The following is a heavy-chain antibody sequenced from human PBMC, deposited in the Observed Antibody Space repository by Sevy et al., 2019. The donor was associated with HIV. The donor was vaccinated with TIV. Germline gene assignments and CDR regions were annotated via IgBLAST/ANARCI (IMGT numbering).Heavy chain of an antibody. J-gene: IGHJ3*02. CDR1: GFTFNMYG. V-gene: IGHV3-33*08. CDR2: IWYDGSIK. D-gene: IGHD1-1*01. CDR3: ASEHNWDDAFDI. Sequence: GGSLRLSCAASGFTFNMYGMHWVRQAPGKGLEWVGQIWYDGSIKKNADSVKGRFTISRDNPKSTLYLQMNSPRGEDTAVYFCASEHNWDDAFDIWGQGTMVTVSS.